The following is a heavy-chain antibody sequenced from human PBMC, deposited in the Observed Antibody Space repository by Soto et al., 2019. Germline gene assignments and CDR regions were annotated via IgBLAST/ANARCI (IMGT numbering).Heavy chain of an antibody. J-gene: IGHJ6*02. V-gene: IGHV1-3*01. CDR1: GYTFTSYA. CDR2: INAGNGNT. CDR3: ATTSIYMTTVPDVYYYYGMDV. Sequence: ASVKVSCKASGYTFTSYAMHWVRQAPGQRLEWMGWINAGNGNTKYSQKFQGRVTITRDTSASTAYMELSSLRSEDTAVYYCATTSIYMTTVPDVYYYYGMDVWGQGTTVTVSS. D-gene: IGHD4-4*01.